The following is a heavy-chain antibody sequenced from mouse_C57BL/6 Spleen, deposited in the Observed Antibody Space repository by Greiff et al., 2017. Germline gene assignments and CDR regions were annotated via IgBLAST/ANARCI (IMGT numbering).Heavy chain of an antibody. CDR1: GFTFSSYA. CDR3: ARWGSSTWFAY. D-gene: IGHD1-1*01. V-gene: IGHV5-4*01. CDR2: ISDGGSYT. J-gene: IGHJ3*01. Sequence: EVQLVESGGGLVKPGGSLKLSCAASGFTFSSYAMSWVRQTPEKRLEWVATISDGGSYTYYPDNVKGRFTISRDNAKNNRYLQMSHLKSEDTAMYYCARWGSSTWFAYWGQGTLVTVSA.